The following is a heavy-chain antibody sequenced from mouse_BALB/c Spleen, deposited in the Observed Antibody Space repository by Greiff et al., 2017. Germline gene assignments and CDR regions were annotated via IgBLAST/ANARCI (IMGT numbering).Heavy chain of an antibody. V-gene: IGHV3-6*02. CDR2: ISYDGSN. CDR3: ARGDYYGSSPWFAY. J-gene: IGHJ3*01. D-gene: IGHD1-1*01. Sequence: EVQLQQSGPGLVKPSQSLSLTCSVTGYSINSGYYWNWIRQFPGNKLEWMGYISYDGSNNYNPSLKNRISITRDTSKNQFFLKLNSVTTEDTATYYCARGDYYGSSPWFAYWGQGTLVTVSA. CDR1: GYSINSGYY.